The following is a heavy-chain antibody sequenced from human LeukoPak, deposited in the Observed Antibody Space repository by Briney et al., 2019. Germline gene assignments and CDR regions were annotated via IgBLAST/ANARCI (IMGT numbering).Heavy chain of an antibody. D-gene: IGHD3-22*01. CDR3: ARRNYYDSSGKEQYFQH. J-gene: IGHJ1*01. CDR2: ICPGDSDT. Sequence: GESLKISCKGSGYSFTSHWIGWVRQMPGKGLEWMGIICPGDSDTRYSPSFQGQVTISADKSISTAYLQWSSLKASDTAMYYCARRNYYDSSGKEQYFQHWGQGTLVTVSS. CDR1: GYSFTSHW. V-gene: IGHV5-51*01.